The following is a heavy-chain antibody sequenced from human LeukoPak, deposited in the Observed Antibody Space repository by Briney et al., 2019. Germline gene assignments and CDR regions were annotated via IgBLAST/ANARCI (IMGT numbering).Heavy chain of an antibody. J-gene: IGHJ4*02. CDR2: IRYDGSNK. V-gene: IGHV3-30*02. CDR1: GFTFSSYG. Sequence: GGSLRLSCAASGFTFSSYGMHWVRQAPGKGLEWVAFIRYDGSNKYYADSVKGRFTISRDNSKNTLYLQMNSLRAEDTAVYYCAKDQRYYDSSGLTDYWGQGTLVTVSS. CDR3: AKDQRYYDSSGLTDY. D-gene: IGHD3-22*01.